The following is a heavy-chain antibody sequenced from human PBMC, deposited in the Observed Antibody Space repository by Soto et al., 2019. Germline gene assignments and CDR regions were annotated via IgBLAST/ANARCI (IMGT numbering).Heavy chain of an antibody. Sequence: GGSLRLSCAASGFTFSSYSMNWVRQAPGKGLEWVSSISSSSSYIYYADSVKGRFTISRDNAKNSLYLQMNSLRAEATAVYYCARDGEYVWGSDRWSDAFDIWGQGTMVTVSS. CDR2: ISSSSSYI. CDR3: ARDGEYVWGSDRWSDAFDI. V-gene: IGHV3-21*01. J-gene: IGHJ3*02. CDR1: GFTFSSYS. D-gene: IGHD3-16*02.